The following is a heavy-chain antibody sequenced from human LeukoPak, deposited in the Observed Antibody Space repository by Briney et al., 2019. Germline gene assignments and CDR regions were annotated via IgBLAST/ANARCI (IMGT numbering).Heavy chain of an antibody. CDR1: GFTFSSYG. D-gene: IGHD3-10*01. V-gene: IGHV3-30*03. J-gene: IGHJ4*02. Sequence: GRSLRLSCAASGFTFSSYGMHWVRQAPGKGLEWVAVISYDGSNKYYADSVKGRFAISRDNSKNTLYLQMNSLRAEDTAVYYCARDPLWFGDLGDYWGQGTLVTVSS. CDR3: ARDPLWFGDLGDY. CDR2: ISYDGSNK.